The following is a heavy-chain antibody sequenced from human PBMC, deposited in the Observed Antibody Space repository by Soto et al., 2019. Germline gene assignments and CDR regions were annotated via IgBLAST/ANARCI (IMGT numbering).Heavy chain of an antibody. CDR3: ARVPVAAAALDY. V-gene: IGHV3-11*06. Sequence: GVSLRLSCAASGFTFSDYYMSWIRQAPGKGLEWVSYISSSSSYTNYADSVKGRFTISRDNAKNSLYLQMNSLRAEDTAVYYCARVPVAAAALDYWGQGTLVTVSS. CDR1: GFTFSDYY. J-gene: IGHJ4*02. D-gene: IGHD6-13*01. CDR2: ISSSSSYT.